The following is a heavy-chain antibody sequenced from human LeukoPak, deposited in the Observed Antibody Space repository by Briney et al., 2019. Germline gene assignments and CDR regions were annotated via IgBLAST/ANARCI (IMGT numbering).Heavy chain of an antibody. V-gene: IGHV3-49*04. D-gene: IGHD3-16*01. CDR2: TRSKVYRGST. CDR1: GVSFSDYW. CDR3: ARGERDFDY. Sequence: GGSLRLSCVASGVSFSDYWMSWVRQAPGKGLEWVGGTRSKVYRGSTDYAASVKGRLIISRDESESIAYLQMDSLRTEDTAMYYCARGERDFDYWGQGTLVTVSS. J-gene: IGHJ4*02.